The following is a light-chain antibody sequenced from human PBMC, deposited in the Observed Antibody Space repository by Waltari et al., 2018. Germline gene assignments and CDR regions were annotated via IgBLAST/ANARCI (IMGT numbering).Light chain of an antibody. Sequence: QSALTQPASVSGSPGQSLTIPCTGTSRDVGCYNFVSWYQQHPGKAPKFMIYEGTKRPSGVSNRFSGSKSGNTASLTISGLQAEDEADYYCCSYASSSTWVFGGGTKLTVL. J-gene: IGLJ3*02. V-gene: IGLV2-23*01. CDR3: CSYASSSTWV. CDR1: SRDVGCYNF. CDR2: EGT.